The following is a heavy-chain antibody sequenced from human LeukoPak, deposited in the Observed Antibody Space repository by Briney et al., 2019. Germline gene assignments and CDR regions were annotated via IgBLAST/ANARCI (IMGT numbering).Heavy chain of an antibody. Sequence: SETLSLTCSVSGGSISSGSYSLSWIRQPVGKGLEWIGRIYGSGSTNYNPTLKSRLTISADTSKNHFSLKLTSVTAADTAVYYCARGSRTDGFDIWGQGTMVTVSS. CDR2: IYGSGST. D-gene: IGHD1-14*01. V-gene: IGHV4-61*02. CDR1: GGSISSGSYS. J-gene: IGHJ3*02. CDR3: ARGSRTDGFDI.